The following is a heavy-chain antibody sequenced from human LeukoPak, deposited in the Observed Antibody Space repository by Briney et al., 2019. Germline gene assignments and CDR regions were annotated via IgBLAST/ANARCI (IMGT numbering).Heavy chain of an antibody. CDR2: INPNSGGT. J-gene: IGHJ4*02. CDR3: ARGSAGFPLDY. V-gene: IGHV1-2*02. CDR1: GYTFTGYY. Sequence: ASVKVSCKASGYTFTGYYMHWVRQAPGQGLEWVGWINPNSGGTTYAQKFQGRVTMTRDTSISTAYMELSRLRSDDTAVYYCARGSAGFPLDYWGQGTLVTVSS. D-gene: IGHD3-3*01.